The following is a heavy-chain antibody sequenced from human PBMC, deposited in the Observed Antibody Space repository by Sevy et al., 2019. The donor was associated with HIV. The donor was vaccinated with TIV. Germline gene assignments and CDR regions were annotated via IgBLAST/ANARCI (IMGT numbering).Heavy chain of an antibody. CDR1: GFTFSHHN. CDR3: AREENRELGTIPLDS. V-gene: IGHV3-48*02. Sequence: GGCLRLSCAASGFTFSHHNMNWVRQAPGKGLEWISYISKSGSTTYFADSVRGRFTISRDNAKNSLFLDMHSLTDEDPAVYYCAREENRELGTIPLDSWGRGIQVTVSS. CDR2: ISKSGSTT. J-gene: IGHJ4*02. D-gene: IGHD7-27*01.